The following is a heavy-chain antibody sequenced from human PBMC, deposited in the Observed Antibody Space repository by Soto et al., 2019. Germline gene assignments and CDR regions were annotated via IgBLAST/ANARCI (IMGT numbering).Heavy chain of an antibody. J-gene: IGHJ4*02. V-gene: IGHV4-59*01. D-gene: IGHD6-19*01. CDR2: MYFSGST. CDR1: GDSISGSS. Sequence: QVQLQESGPGLVKPSETLSLTCTVSGDSISGSSWSWIRQPPGKGLEWIAYMYFSGSTNYNPSLKSRVTISVDTSKNQFSLKLSSVTAADTAVYYCASGSGWYFHWGQGTLVTVSS. CDR3: ASGSGWYFH.